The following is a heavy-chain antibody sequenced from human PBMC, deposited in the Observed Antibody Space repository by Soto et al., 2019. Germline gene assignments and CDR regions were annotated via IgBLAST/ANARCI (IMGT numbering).Heavy chain of an antibody. CDR2: ISAYNGNT. J-gene: IGHJ4*02. CDR1: GYTFTSYG. Sequence: GASVKVSCKASGYTFTSYGISWVRQAPGQGLEWMGWISAYNGNTNYAQKLQERVTITRDTSTDTAYMELSSLRSEDTAVYYCATDRDFWSGHYSFDYWGQGTLVTVSS. V-gene: IGHV1-18*01. D-gene: IGHD3-3*01. CDR3: ATDRDFWSGHYSFDY.